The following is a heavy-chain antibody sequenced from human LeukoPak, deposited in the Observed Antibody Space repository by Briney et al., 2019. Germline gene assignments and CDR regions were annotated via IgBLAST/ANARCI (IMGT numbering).Heavy chain of an antibody. D-gene: IGHD6-19*01. CDR2: FYYSGST. CDR1: GGLISSSSYY. Sequence: SETLSLTCTVSGGLISSSSYYWGWIRQPPEKGLESIGSFYYSGSTYYHPSLKSRVTISVDTSKNQFSLNLSSVTAADTAVYYCARTAGVAVAGSRQYFDYWGQGTLVTVSS. V-gene: IGHV4-39*01. J-gene: IGHJ4*02. CDR3: ARTAGVAVAGSRQYFDY.